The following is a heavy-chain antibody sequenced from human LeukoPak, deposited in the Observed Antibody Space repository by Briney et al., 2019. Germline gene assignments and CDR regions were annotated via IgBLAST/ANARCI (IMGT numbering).Heavy chain of an antibody. CDR3: ASGIRRWLTGTPVYYMDV. V-gene: IGHV4-34*01. D-gene: IGHD1-20*01. CDR1: GGSFSGYY. Sequence: PSETLSLTCAVYGGSFSGYYWSWIRQPPGKGLEWIGEINHSGSTNYNPSLKSRVTISVDTSKNQFSLKLSSVTAADTAVYYCASGIRRWLTGTPVYYMDVWSKGTTVTVSS. J-gene: IGHJ6*03. CDR2: INHSGST.